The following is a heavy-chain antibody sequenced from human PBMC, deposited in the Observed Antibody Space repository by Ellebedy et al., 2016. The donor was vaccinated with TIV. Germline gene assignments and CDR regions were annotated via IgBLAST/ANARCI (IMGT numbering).Heavy chain of an antibody. Sequence: SETLSLTXTVSGGSISSSSYYWGWIRQPPGKGLEWIGSIYYSGSTYYNPSLKSRVTISVDTSKNQFSLKLSSVTAADTAVYYCARGPLNYYDSGGDFDYWGQGTLVTVSS. CDR1: GGSISSSSYY. J-gene: IGHJ4*02. CDR2: IYYSGST. D-gene: IGHD3-22*01. V-gene: IGHV4-39*01. CDR3: ARGPLNYYDSGGDFDY.